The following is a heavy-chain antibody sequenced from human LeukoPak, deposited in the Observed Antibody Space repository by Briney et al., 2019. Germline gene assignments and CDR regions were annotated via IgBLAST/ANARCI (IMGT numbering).Heavy chain of an antibody. CDR1: GFTLSSYA. CDR2: ISGSGGSA. D-gene: IGHD3-22*01. Sequence: GGSLRLSCAASGFTLSSYAMSWVRQAPGKGLEWVSAISGSGGSASYAGSVKGRFTISRDNSKNTLYLQMNSLRAEDTAVYYCAKMRDYYDPYYFDYWGQGTLVTVSS. J-gene: IGHJ4*02. CDR3: AKMRDYYDPYYFDY. V-gene: IGHV3-23*01.